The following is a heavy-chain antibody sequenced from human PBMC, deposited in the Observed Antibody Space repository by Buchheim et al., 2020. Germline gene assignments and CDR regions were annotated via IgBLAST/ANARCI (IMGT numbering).Heavy chain of an antibody. CDR3: ARNCYYNMDV. Sequence: QVQLQESGPGLVKPSGTLSLTCDVSGDSMSSHDWWSWARQPPGKGLEWIGEIHHGGSPNYRPSLKGRVTISVDKAKNHFFLKLSSVTAAYTAVYYCARNCYYNMDVWGQGTT. J-gene: IGHJ6*02. CDR2: IHHGGSP. V-gene: IGHV4-4*02. CDR1: GDSMSSHDW.